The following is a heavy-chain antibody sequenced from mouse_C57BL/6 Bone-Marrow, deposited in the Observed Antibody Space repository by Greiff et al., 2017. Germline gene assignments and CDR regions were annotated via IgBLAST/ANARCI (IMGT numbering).Heavy chain of an antibody. CDR1: GYAFSSSW. CDR2: IYPGDGDT. CDR3: ARRAYSNYRCYFDY. D-gene: IGHD2-5*01. J-gene: IGHJ2*01. V-gene: IGHV1-82*01. Sequence: VQLQQSGPELVKPGASVKISCKASGYAFSSSWMNWVKQRPGKGLEWIGRIYPGDGDTNYNGTLKGKATLTADKSSSTAYMQNSSLTTEDSAVYFWARRAYSNYRCYFDYWGQGTTLTVSS.